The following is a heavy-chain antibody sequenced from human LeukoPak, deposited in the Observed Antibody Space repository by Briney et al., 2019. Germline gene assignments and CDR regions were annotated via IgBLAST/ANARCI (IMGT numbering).Heavy chain of an antibody. Sequence: GGSLRLSCAASGFTVSSNYMNWVRQAPGKGLEWFSYISSSRGTIYYADSVKGRFTISRDNAKNSLYLQMNSLRDEDTAVYYCARDMTFCSGGSCYSLGFDIWGQGTMVTVSS. CDR1: GFTVSSNY. J-gene: IGHJ3*02. D-gene: IGHD2-15*01. V-gene: IGHV3-48*02. CDR2: ISSSRGTI. CDR3: ARDMTFCSGGSCYSLGFDI.